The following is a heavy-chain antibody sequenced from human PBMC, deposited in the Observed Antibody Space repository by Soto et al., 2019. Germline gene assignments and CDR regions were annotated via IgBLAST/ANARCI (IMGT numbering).Heavy chain of an antibody. CDR1: GYTFTCYY. CDR2: INPNSGGT. Sequence: ASVKVSCKASGYTFTCYYMHWVRQAPGQGLEWMGWINPNSGGTNYAQKFQGWVTMTRDTSISTAYMELSRLKSDDTAVYYCAVSWHESTFDYWGQGTLVTVSS. CDR3: AVSWHESTFDY. J-gene: IGHJ4*02. V-gene: IGHV1-2*04. D-gene: IGHD6-13*01.